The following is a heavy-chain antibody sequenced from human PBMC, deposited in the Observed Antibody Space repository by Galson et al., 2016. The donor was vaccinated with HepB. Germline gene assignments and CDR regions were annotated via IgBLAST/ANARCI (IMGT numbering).Heavy chain of an antibody. CDR3: AQYGGLADS. Sequence: SLRLSCAASGLNFWTYWMTWVRQAPGKGPEWVASISHDGRDARYVDSVKGRFTISRDNARNSLYLQMNSLRVDDTAVYYCAQYGGLADSWGQGTLVTVSS. CDR1: GLNFWTYW. J-gene: IGHJ4*02. CDR2: ISHDGRDA. D-gene: IGHD3-16*01. V-gene: IGHV3-7*01.